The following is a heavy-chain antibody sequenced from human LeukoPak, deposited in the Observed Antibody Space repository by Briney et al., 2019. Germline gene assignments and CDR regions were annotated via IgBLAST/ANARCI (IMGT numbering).Heavy chain of an antibody. CDR2: IFYSGST. J-gene: IGHJ4*02. D-gene: IGHD3-22*01. Sequence: SETLSLTCTVSSGSISTSNYYWGWVRQPPGKALEWIGNIFYSGSTYYSPSLKSRVTISLDKSKNQVSLKLNSVTAADTAVYYCARHSVYVSENDFDYWGQGTLVTVSS. CDR1: SGSISTSNYY. CDR3: ARHSVYVSENDFDY. V-gene: IGHV4-39*01.